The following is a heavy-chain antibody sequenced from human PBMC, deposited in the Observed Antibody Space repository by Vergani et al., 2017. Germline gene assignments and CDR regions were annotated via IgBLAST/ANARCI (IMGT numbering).Heavy chain of an antibody. D-gene: IGHD4-17*01. J-gene: IGHJ6*02. V-gene: IGHV3-30*18. CDR3: AKDDYGDYDSVDAYYYYYGMDV. Sequence: QVQLVESGGGVVQPGRSLRLSCAASGFTFSSYGMHWVRQAPGKGLECVAVISYDGSNKYYADSVKGRFTISRDNSKNTLYLQMNSLRAEDTAVYYCAKDDYGDYDSVDAYYYYYGMDVWGQGTTVTVSS. CDR1: GFTFSSYG. CDR2: ISYDGSNK.